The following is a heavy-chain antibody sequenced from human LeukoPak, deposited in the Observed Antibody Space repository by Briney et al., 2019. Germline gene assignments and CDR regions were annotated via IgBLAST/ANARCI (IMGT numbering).Heavy chain of an antibody. V-gene: IGHV3-21*01. J-gene: IGHJ5*02. CDR3: ARDSVVATIVDWFDP. CDR2: ISSSSSYI. D-gene: IGHD5-12*01. CDR1: GFTFSSYS. Sequence: GGSLRLSCAASGFTFSSYSMNWVRQAPGKGLEWVSSISSSSSYIYYADSVKGRFTISRDNAKTSLYLQMNSLRAEETAVYYCARDSVVATIVDWFDPWGQGTLVTVSS.